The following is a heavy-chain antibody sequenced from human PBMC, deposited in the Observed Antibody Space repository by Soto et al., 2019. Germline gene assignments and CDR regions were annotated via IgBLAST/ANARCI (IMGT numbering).Heavy chain of an antibody. CDR1: GYTFTSYY. D-gene: IGHD2-15*01. Sequence: QVQLVQSGAEVKKAGASVKVSCKASGYTFTSYYMHWVRQAPGQGLEWMGIINPSGGSTSYAQKCQGRVTMTRDTSPSTVYMELSSLRSEDTAVYYCARQPPHCSGGSCYPGLGMDVWGQGTTVTVSS. CDR3: ARQPPHCSGGSCYPGLGMDV. CDR2: INPSGGST. V-gene: IGHV1-46*01. J-gene: IGHJ6*02.